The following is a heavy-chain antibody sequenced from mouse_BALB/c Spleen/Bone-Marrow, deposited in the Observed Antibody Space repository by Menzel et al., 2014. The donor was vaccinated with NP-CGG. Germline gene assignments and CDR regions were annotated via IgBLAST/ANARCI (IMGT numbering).Heavy chain of an antibody. CDR3: ARDVPLYDVGYFDY. Sequence: EVNVVKSGGGLVQPGGSRKLSCAASGFTFSSFGMHWVRQAPEKGLEWVAYISSGSSTIYYADTVKGRFTISRDNPKNTLFLQMTSLRSEDTAMYYCARDVPLYDVGYFDYWGQGTTLTVSS. CDR2: ISSGSSTI. D-gene: IGHD2-14*01. CDR1: GFTFSSFG. J-gene: IGHJ2*01. V-gene: IGHV5-17*02.